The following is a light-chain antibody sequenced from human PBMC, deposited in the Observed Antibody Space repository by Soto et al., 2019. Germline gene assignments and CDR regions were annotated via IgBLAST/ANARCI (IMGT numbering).Light chain of an antibody. Sequence: QSALTQPASVSGSSGQSITISCTGTSSDVGGYNYVSWYQQHPGKAPKLMIYEVSNRPSGVSNRFSGSKSGNTASLTISWLQAEDEADYYCSSYTSRSTLVVFGGGTQLTVL. J-gene: IGLJ2*01. CDR3: SSYTSRSTLVV. V-gene: IGLV2-14*01. CDR1: SSDVGGYNY. CDR2: EVS.